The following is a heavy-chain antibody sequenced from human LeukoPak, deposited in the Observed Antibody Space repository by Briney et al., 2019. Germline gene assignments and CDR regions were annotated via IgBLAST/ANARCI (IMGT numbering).Heavy chain of an antibody. CDR2: IYYSGST. J-gene: IGHJ4*02. CDR3: ARGIAVAGTGFDY. V-gene: IGHV4-61*01. D-gene: IGHD6-19*01. Sequence: PSETLSLTCTVSGGSVSGGSYYWSWIRQPPGKGLEWIGYIYYSGSTNYNPSLKSRVTISVDTSKNQFSLKLSPVAAADTAVYYCARGIAVAGTGFDYWGQGTLVTVSS. CDR1: GGSVSGGSYY.